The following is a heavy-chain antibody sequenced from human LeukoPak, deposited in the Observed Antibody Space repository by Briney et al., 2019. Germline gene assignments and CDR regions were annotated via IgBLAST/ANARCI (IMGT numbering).Heavy chain of an antibody. J-gene: IGHJ4*02. Sequence: GASVKVSCKASGYTFTSYDINWVRQATGQGLEWMGWMNPNSGNAGYAQKFQGRVTMTTDTSTSTAYMELRSLRSDDTAVYYCARHSDQDYFDYWGQGTLVTVSS. CDR3: ARHSDQDYFDY. CDR2: MNPNSGNA. CDR1: GYTFTSYD. V-gene: IGHV1-8*01. D-gene: IGHD1-26*01.